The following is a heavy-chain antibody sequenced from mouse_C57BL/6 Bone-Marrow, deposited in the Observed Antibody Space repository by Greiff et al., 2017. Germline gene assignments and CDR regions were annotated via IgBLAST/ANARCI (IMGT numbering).Heavy chain of an antibody. CDR1: GFTFSDYY. CDR2: INYDGSST. V-gene: IGHV5-16*01. Sequence: EVKVVESEGGLVQPGSSMKLSCTASGFTFSDYYMAWVRQVPEKGLEWVANINYDGSSTYYLDSLKSRFIISRDNAKNILYLQMSSLKSEDTATYYCARDQGYDYPLYYAMDYWGQGTSVTVSS. J-gene: IGHJ4*01. CDR3: ARDQGYDYPLYYAMDY. D-gene: IGHD2-4*01.